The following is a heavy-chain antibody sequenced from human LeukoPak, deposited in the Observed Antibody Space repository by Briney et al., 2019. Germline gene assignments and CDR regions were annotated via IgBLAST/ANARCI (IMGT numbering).Heavy chain of an antibody. D-gene: IGHD3-3*01. CDR2: IWYDGSQR. J-gene: IGHJ4*02. Sequence: GGSLRLSCAVSGFTMKNFGMHWVRQAPGKGLEWVAVIWYDGSQRHYMDSVKGRFAISRENSMNTLSLEMNGLRVEDTAVYYCVRGSDMNYNFENSFYFDSWGQGALVIVSS. CDR3: VRGSDMNYNFENSFYFDS. CDR1: GFTMKNFG. V-gene: IGHV3-33*01.